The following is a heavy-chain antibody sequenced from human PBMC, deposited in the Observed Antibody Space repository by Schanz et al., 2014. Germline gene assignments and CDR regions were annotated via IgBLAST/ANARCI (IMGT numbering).Heavy chain of an antibody. V-gene: IGHV3-21*01. CDR3: ARDSRPNYDFLTAYYSIDY. D-gene: IGHD3-9*01. CDR2: IISSGSYI. J-gene: IGHJ4*02. CDR1: EFTFSSYK. Sequence: EVQLVESGGGLVKPGGSLRLSCEASEFTFSSYKMNWVRQSPGKGLEWVSSIISSGSYIHYADSVKGRFTSSRDNAKNTLYLQMNSLRAEDTAVYYCARDSRPNYDFLTAYYSIDYWGQGTLVTVSS.